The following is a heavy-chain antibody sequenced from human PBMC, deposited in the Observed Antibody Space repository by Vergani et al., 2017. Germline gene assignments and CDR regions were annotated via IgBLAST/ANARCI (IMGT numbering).Heavy chain of an antibody. Sequence: QVQLVESGGGVVQPGGSLKLSCAASGFTFSSYGMHWVRQAPGKGLEWVAFIRYDGSNEYYADSVQGRFTISRDNSKNTLYVQMNSLRAEDTAVYYCAKDYYDSPWSQGTLVTVSS. D-gene: IGHD3-22*01. CDR1: GFTFSSYG. V-gene: IGHV3-30*02. CDR2: IRYDGSNE. CDR3: AKDYYDSP. J-gene: IGHJ5*02.